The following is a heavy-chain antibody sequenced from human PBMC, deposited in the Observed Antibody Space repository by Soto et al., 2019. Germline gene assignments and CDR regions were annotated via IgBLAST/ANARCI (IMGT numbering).Heavy chain of an antibody. CDR1: GGTFSSYS. D-gene: IGHD1-26*01. Sequence: QVQLVQSGAEVKKPGSSVKVSCKASGGTFSSYSINWVRQAPGQGLEWMGEIIPIFGTANYAQKFQGRVTITADESTSTACVELSSLRSEDTAVYYCARDGGRHSGGIDYWGQGTLVTVSS. CDR3: ARDGGRHSGGIDY. J-gene: IGHJ4*02. V-gene: IGHV1-69*01. CDR2: IIPIFGTA.